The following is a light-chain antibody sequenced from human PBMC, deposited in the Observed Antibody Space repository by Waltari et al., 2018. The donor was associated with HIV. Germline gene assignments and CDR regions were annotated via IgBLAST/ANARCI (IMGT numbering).Light chain of an antibody. CDR1: QSVSSSY. Sequence: EIVLTQSPGTLSLSPGERATLSCRASQSVSSSYLAWYQQKPDQAPRLLIYGASSRATGIPDRFSGSGSGTDFTLTISRLEPEDFAVYYCQQYGSSQFTFGPGTKVDIK. V-gene: IGKV3-20*01. J-gene: IGKJ3*01. CDR3: QQYGSSQFT. CDR2: GAS.